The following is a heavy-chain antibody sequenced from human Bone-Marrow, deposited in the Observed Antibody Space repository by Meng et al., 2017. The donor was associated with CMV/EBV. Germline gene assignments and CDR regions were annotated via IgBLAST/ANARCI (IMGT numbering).Heavy chain of an antibody. V-gene: IGHV1-69*05. CDR2: IIPIFGTA. J-gene: IGHJ6*02. CDR3: ARSLIQVPAPRPEYSSSSLSLYYYYGMDV. CDR1: GGTFSRYA. D-gene: IGHD6-6*01. Sequence: SVKVSCKSSGGTFSRYAIRWVRQAPGQGLEWMGGIIPIFGTANYAQKFQGRVTITTDESTSTAYMELSSLRSEDTAVYYCARSLIQVPAPRPEYSSSSLSLYYYYGMDVWGQGTTVTVSS.